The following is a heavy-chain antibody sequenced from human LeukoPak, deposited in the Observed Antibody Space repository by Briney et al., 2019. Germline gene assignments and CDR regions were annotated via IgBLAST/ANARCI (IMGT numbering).Heavy chain of an antibody. CDR3: ARQMVRGVILDY. D-gene: IGHD3-10*01. CDR2: ISSSSSYI. V-gene: IGHV3-21*01. Sequence: GGSLRLSCAASGFTFSSYSMNWVRQAPGKGLEWVSSISSSSSYIYYADSVKGRFTISRDNAKNSLYLQMNSLRAEDTAVYYCARQMVRGVILDYWGQGTLVTVSS. J-gene: IGHJ4*02. CDR1: GFTFSSYS.